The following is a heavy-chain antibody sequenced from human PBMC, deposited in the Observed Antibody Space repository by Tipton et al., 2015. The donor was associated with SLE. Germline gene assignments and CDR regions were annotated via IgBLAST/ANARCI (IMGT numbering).Heavy chain of an antibody. CDR2: ISSNGGST. CDR1: GFTFSSYA. D-gene: IGHD1-26*01. CDR3: ARGPDTVLRYYSGSYQEYFQH. Sequence: SLRLSCAASGFTFSSYAMHWVRQAPGKGLEYVSAISSNGGSTYYANSVKGRFTISRDNSKNTLYLQMGSLRAEDMAVYYCARGPDTVLRYYSGSYQEYFQHWGQGTLVTVSS. J-gene: IGHJ1*01. V-gene: IGHV3-64*01.